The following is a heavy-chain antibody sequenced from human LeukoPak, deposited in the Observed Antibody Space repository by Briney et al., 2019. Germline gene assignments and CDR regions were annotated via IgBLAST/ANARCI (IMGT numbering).Heavy chain of an antibody. V-gene: IGHV1-69*02. CDR2: IIPILGIA. D-gene: IGHD2-8*01. CDR3: ASHCTNGVCYPYYMDV. J-gene: IGHJ6*03. CDR1: GGTFSSYT. Sequence: ASVKVSCKASGGTFSSYTISWVRQAPGQGLEWMGRIIPILGIANYAQKFQGRVTITADESTSTAYMELSSLRSEDTAVYYCASHCTNGVCYPYYMDVWGKGTTVTVSS.